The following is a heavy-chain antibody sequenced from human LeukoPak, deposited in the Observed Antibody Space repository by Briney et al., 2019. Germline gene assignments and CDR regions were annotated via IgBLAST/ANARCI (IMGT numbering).Heavy chain of an antibody. Sequence: GGSLRLSCAASGFTFSSYSMNWVRQAPGKGLEWVSSISSSSSYIYYADSVKGRFTISRDNAKSSLYLQMNSLRAEDTAVYYCAREEAAAGTGSYWGQGTLVTVSS. V-gene: IGHV3-21*04. J-gene: IGHJ4*02. CDR2: ISSSSSYI. CDR1: GFTFSSYS. D-gene: IGHD6-13*01. CDR3: AREEAAAGTGSY.